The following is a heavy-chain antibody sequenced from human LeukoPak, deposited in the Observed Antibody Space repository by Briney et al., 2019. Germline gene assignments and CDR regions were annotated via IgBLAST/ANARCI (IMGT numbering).Heavy chain of an antibody. J-gene: IGHJ3*02. D-gene: IGHD3-22*01. CDR1: GYTFTGYY. CDR3: ASRSSGYYSGDAFDI. Sequence: ASVKVSCKASGYTFTGYYIHWVRQAPGQGLEWMGRINPNTGDTYYERKFRGRVTMTRDTSISTAYMELSRLRSDDTAVYYCASRSSGYYSGDAFDIWGQGTMVTVSS. V-gene: IGHV1-2*06. CDR2: INPNTGDT.